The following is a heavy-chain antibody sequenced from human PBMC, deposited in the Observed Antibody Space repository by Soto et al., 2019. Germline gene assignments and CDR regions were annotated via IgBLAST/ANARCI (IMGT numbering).Heavy chain of an antibody. CDR1: GYTFTSHD. CDR2: MNPNSGNT. D-gene: IGHD3-10*01. CDR3: ARTGPPNYGSGSHLSWTSFYYYYYMDV. J-gene: IGHJ6*03. Sequence: ASVKVSCKASGYTFTSHDINWVRQATGQGLEWMRWMNPNSGNTGYAQKFQGRVTMTRNTSISTAYMELSSLRSEDTAVYYCARTGPPNYGSGSHLSWTSFYYYYYMDVWGKGTTVTVSS. V-gene: IGHV1-8*01.